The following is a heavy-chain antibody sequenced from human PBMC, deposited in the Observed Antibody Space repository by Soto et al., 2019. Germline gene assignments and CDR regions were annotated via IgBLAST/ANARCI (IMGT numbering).Heavy chain of an antibody. V-gene: IGHV4-39*01. CDR1: GGSVSSTSHY. Sequence: PSVTLSLTCSVSGGSVSSTSHYWGWIRQPPGKGLEWIGNIYYSGSTYYNPSLKSRVTISVDTSKNQFCLKLYSVAAADTADYYCARHKDTSNWYLLPHYWGQGALVTVSS. CDR3: ARHKDTSNWYLLPHY. J-gene: IGHJ4*02. CDR2: IYYSGST. D-gene: IGHD6-13*01.